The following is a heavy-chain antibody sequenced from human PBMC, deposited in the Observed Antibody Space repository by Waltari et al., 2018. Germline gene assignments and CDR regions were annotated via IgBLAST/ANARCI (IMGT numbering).Heavy chain of an antibody. CDR1: GFTFSSYG. CDR3: ARPQAQYYYYGMDV. CDR2: IWYDGSNK. J-gene: IGHJ6*02. V-gene: IGHV3-33*01. Sequence: QVQLVASGGGVVQPGRSLRLSCAASGFTFSSYGMHWVRQAPGKGLEWVAVIWYDGSNKYYADSVKGRFTISRDNSKNTLYLQMNSLRAEDTAVYYCARPQAQYYYYGMDVWGQGTTVTVSS.